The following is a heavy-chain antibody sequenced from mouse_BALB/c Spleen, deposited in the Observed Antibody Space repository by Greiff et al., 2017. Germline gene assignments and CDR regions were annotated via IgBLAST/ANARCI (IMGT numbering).Heavy chain of an antibody. CDR1: GFTFSSYT. Sequence: EVQLVESGGGLVQPGGSLKLSCAASGFTFSSYTMSWVRQTPEKRLEWVAYISNGGGSTYYPDTVKGRFTISRDNAKNTLYLQMSSLKSEDTAMYYCARLMITTGYAMDYWGQGTSVTVSS. J-gene: IGHJ4*01. CDR2: ISNGGGST. V-gene: IGHV5-12-2*01. D-gene: IGHD2-4*01. CDR3: ARLMITTGYAMDY.